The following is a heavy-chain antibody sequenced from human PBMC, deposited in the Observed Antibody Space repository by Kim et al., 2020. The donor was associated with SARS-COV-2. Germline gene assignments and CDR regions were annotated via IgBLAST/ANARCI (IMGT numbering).Heavy chain of an antibody. Sequence: GGSLRLSCAASGFTFSDYYMSWIRQAPGKGLEWVSYISSSGSTIYYADSVKGRFTISRDNAKNSLYLQMNSLRAEDTAVYYCARAQRKLWFGELLKSAPYYFDYWGQGTLVTVSS. J-gene: IGHJ4*02. CDR3: ARAQRKLWFGELLKSAPYYFDY. CDR2: ISSSGSTI. V-gene: IGHV3-11*04. CDR1: GFTFSDYY. D-gene: IGHD3-10*01.